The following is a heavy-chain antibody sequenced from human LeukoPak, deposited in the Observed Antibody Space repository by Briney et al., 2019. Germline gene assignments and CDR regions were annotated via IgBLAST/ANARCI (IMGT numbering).Heavy chain of an antibody. CDR3: ASLMYYDILTGYFPTFFDYYMDV. D-gene: IGHD3-9*01. CDR1: GGTFSSYA. Sequence: AASVKVSCKASGGTFSSYAISWVRQAPGQGLEWMGGIIPIFGTANYAQKFQGRVTITTDESTSTAYMELSSLRSEDTAVYHCASLMYYDILTGYFPTFFDYYMDVWGKGTTVTVSS. V-gene: IGHV1-69*05. J-gene: IGHJ6*03. CDR2: IIPIFGTA.